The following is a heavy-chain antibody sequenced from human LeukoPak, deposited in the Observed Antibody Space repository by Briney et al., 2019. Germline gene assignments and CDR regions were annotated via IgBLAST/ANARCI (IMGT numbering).Heavy chain of an antibody. Sequence: GGSLRLSCAASGFTVSSYYMSWVRQAPGKGLEWVSVIYSGGSTYYADSVKGRFTISRDNSKNTVSLQMNSLRAEDMAVYYCAREATQGEAMAYFDYWGQGTLVTVAS. D-gene: IGHD2-15*01. V-gene: IGHV3-66*01. CDR2: IYSGGST. CDR3: AREATQGEAMAYFDY. J-gene: IGHJ4*02. CDR1: GFTVSSYY.